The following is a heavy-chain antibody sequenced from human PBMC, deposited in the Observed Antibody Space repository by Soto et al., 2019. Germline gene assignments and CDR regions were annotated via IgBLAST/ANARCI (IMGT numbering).Heavy chain of an antibody. CDR2: INSDGSST. Sequence: GVSLRLSCAASGFTFSSYWMHWVRQAPGKGLVWVSHINSDGSSTTYADSVKGRFTISRDNAKNSLYLQMNSLRDEDTAVYYCARDLIWSTVTADYWGQGTLVTVSS. J-gene: IGHJ4*02. CDR1: GFTFSSYW. V-gene: IGHV3-74*01. CDR3: ARDLIWSTVTADY. D-gene: IGHD2-21*02.